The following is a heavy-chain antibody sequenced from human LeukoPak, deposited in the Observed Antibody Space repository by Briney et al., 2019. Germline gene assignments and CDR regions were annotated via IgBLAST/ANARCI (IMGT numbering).Heavy chain of an antibody. Sequence: GGSLRLSCAASGFTFSSYAMHWVRQAPGKGLEWVAVISYDGSHKYYADSVKGRFTISRDNSKHTLYLQMNSLRAEDTAVYYCERDAAAAGQGFDYWGQGTLVTVSS. CDR1: GFTFSSYA. D-gene: IGHD6-13*01. CDR2: ISYDGSHK. CDR3: ERDAAAAGQGFDY. V-gene: IGHV3-30*04. J-gene: IGHJ4*02.